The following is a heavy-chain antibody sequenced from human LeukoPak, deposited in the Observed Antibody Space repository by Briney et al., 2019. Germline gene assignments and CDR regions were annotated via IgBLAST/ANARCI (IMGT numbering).Heavy chain of an antibody. CDR2: IYHSGST. CDR3: AREIAVVPAAYDC. V-gene: IGHV4-38-2*02. Sequence: PSETLSLTCTVSGYSISSGYYWGWIRPPPGKGLEWIGSIYHSGSTYYNPSLKSRVTISVDTSKNQFSLKLSSVTAADTAVYYCAREIAVVPAAYDCWGQGTLVTVSS. D-gene: IGHD2-2*01. CDR1: GYSISSGYY. J-gene: IGHJ4*02.